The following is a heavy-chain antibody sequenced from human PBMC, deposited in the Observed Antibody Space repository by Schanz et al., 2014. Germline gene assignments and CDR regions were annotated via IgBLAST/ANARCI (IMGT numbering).Heavy chain of an antibody. J-gene: IGHJ3*01. V-gene: IGHV1-18*04. CDR3: ARGSCTASGCYDAFDL. CDR2: ISGYNGNT. CDR1: GYTFASYG. Sequence: QVQLVQSGAEVKKPGASVKVSCKASGYTFASYGISWVRQAPGQGPEWMGWISGYNGNTNYAQKFQGRVTMTTDTSTRTAYMDLSTLRSEDTAVYYCARGSCTASGCYDAFDLWGQGTLVTVSS. D-gene: IGHD2-2*01.